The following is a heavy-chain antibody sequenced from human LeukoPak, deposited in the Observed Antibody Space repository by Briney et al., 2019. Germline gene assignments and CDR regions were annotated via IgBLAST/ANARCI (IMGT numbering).Heavy chain of an antibody. V-gene: IGHV3-33*01. CDR3: ARLIGYSFGWFDP. Sequence: PGRSLRLSCAASGFTFSSYGMHWGRQAPGKGLEWVAVIWFDGSKTDYADSVKGRFTISRDNSKNTLYLQMNSLRAEDTAVYYCARLIGYSFGWFDPWGQGTLVTVSS. J-gene: IGHJ5*02. CDR2: IWFDGSKT. CDR1: GFTFSSYG. D-gene: IGHD5-18*01.